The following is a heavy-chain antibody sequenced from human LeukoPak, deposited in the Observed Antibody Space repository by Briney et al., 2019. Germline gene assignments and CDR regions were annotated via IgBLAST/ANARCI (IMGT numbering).Heavy chain of an antibody. J-gene: IGHJ4*02. V-gene: IGHV3-7*01. CDR3: ARESSVVRGVITDFDY. D-gene: IGHD3-10*01. CDR1: EFTFSSYS. CDR2: IKADGSEK. Sequence: PGGSLRLSCAASEFTFSSYSMNWVRQAPGKGLEWVANIKADGSEKFYVDSVKGRFTISRDNAKNSLYLQMNSPRAEDTAVYYCARESSVVRGVITDFDYWGQGTLVTVSS.